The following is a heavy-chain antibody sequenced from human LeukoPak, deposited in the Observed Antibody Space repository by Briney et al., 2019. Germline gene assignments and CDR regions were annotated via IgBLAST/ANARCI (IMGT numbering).Heavy chain of an antibody. CDR2: ISSGGYST. D-gene: IGHD3-10*01. CDR1: GFTFSNHN. CDR3: AREGSSYAPSEPFYFDY. J-gene: IGHJ4*02. V-gene: IGHV3-48*03. Sequence: GGSLRLSCAASGFTFSNHNMNWVRQAPGKGLEWVSYISSGGYSTRYADSVKGRFTISRDNAKNSLYLQMNSLKAEDTAVYYCAREGSSYAPSEPFYFDYWGQGTLVTVSS.